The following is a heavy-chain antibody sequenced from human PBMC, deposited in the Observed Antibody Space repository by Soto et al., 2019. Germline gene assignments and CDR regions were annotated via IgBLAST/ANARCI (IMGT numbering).Heavy chain of an antibody. J-gene: IGHJ6*02. CDR2: IYYSGST. D-gene: IGHD4-17*01. V-gene: IGHV4-61*01. Sequence: SETLSLTCTVSGGSVSSGSYYWSWIRQPPGKGLEWIGYIYYSGSTNYNPSLKSRVTISVDTSKNQFSLKLSSVTAADTAVYYCASDMTTDGDYYYYGMDVWGQGTTVTVSS. CDR3: ASDMTTDGDYYYYGMDV. CDR1: GGSVSSGSYY.